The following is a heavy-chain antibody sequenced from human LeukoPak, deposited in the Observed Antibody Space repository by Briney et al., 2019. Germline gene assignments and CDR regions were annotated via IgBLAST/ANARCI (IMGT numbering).Heavy chain of an antibody. D-gene: IGHD5-18*01. V-gene: IGHV3-30*18. CDR3: AKDVVRYSYGYYFDY. CDR1: GFNFPTYA. J-gene: IGHJ4*02. CDR2: ISYDGSNK. Sequence: PGGSLRLSCAASGFNFPTYAMQWVRQAPGKGLEWVAVISYDGSNKYYADSVKGRFTISRDNSKNTLYLQMNSLRAEDTAVYYCAKDVVRYSYGYYFDYWGQGTLVTVSS.